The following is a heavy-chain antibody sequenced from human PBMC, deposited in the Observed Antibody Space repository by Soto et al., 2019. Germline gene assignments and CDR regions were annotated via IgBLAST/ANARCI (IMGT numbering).Heavy chain of an antibody. CDR3: ARDLLAAGSDALDI. V-gene: IGHV1-46*01. CDR1: GYTFTRHY. CDR2: INFSGGHT. D-gene: IGHD6-13*01. Sequence: QMQLVQSGAEVKKPGASVKVSCKASGYTFTRHYIHWVRQAPGQGLEWMGIINFSGGHTYYAQKFQGRVALISDTSTSTVYMELSSLRSEDTAVYYCARDLLAAGSDALDIWGQGTMVTVSS. J-gene: IGHJ3*02.